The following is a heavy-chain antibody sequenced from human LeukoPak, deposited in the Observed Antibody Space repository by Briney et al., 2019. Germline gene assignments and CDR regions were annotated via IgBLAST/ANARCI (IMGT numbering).Heavy chain of an antibody. D-gene: IGHD5-18*01. CDR3: ARPYSYESYWFDP. J-gene: IGHJ5*02. V-gene: IGHV1-18*01. CDR2: ISAYNGNT. CDR1: GYTFTSYG. Sequence: GASVKVSCKASGYTFTSYGITWVRQAPGQGLEWLGWISAYNGNTNYAQNLQGRVTMTRGTSISTAYMELSRLRSDDTAVYYCARPYSYESYWFDPWGQGTLVTVSS.